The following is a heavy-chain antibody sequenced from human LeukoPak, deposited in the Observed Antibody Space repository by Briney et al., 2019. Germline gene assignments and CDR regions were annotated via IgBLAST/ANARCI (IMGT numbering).Heavy chain of an antibody. CDR3: ARWGIAAAGSFDY. D-gene: IGHD6-13*01. CDR1: GGSISSSSYY. V-gene: IGHV4-39*01. J-gene: IGHJ4*02. CDR2: IYYSGST. Sequence: SETLSLTCPVSGGSISSSSYYWGWIRQPPGKGLEWIGSIYYSGSTYYNPSLKSRVTISVDTSKNQFSLKLSSVTAADTAVYYCARWGIAAAGSFDYWGQGTLVTVSS.